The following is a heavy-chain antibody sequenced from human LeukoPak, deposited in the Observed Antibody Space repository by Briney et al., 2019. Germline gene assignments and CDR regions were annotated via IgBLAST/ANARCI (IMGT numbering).Heavy chain of an antibody. D-gene: IGHD5-18*01. CDR2: INHSGST. CDR3: ARGNSSRGYSYGPSTYGMDV. J-gene: IGHJ6*02. Sequence: PSETLSLTCAVYGGSFSGYYWSWLRQPPGKGLEWIGEINHSGSTNYNPSLKSRVTISVDTSKNQFSLKQSSVTAADTAVYYCARGNSSRGYSYGPSTYGMDVWGQGTTVTVSS. V-gene: IGHV4-34*01. CDR1: GGSFSGYY.